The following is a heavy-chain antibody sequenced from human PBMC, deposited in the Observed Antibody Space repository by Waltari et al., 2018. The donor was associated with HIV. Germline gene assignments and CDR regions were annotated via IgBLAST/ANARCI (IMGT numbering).Heavy chain of an antibody. D-gene: IGHD3-22*01. CDR2: IKSKQSGGTV. CDR3: TTGSSGAEDY. CDR1: GFAFKTYW. Sequence: EVQLVESGGGLVKPGESLRGSRDASGFAFKTYWMSWFRQAPEKGLEWVGRIKSKQSGGTVDYAAPVKGRFTISRDDSKNMMYLQMDSLESEDTAVYYCTTGSSGAEDYWGQGTLVTVSS. V-gene: IGHV3-15*01. J-gene: IGHJ4*02.